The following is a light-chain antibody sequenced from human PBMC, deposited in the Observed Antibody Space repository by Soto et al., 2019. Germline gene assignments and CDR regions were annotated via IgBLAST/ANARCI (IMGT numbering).Light chain of an antibody. CDR3: QPSASYPWM. V-gene: IGKV1-5*01. CDR1: QTVRTW. J-gene: IGKJ1*01. Sequence: DIQMTQYPSTLSASVGDRVTITCRASQTVRTWLAWYQQKPGKAPKLLIYDASNLEGGVPSRFSGSGSVTEFTIHISSLQHDDFATYYCQPSASYPWMFCQGTQLEI. CDR2: DAS.